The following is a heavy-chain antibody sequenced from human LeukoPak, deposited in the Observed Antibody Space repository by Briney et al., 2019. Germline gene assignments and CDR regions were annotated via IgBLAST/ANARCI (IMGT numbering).Heavy chain of an antibody. D-gene: IGHD1-26*01. J-gene: IGHJ4*02. CDR3: SRESGAFCPFGY. V-gene: IGHV4-4*02. Sequence: KTSETLSLTCAVSGGSISYSHWWSWARQPPGKGLEWIGEIHYSGTTNYNPSLESRVTMSLDKSKNHFSLRLTSVTAADTAIYYCSRESGAFCPFGYWGQGTLVIVPP. CDR1: GGSISYSHW. CDR2: IHYSGTT.